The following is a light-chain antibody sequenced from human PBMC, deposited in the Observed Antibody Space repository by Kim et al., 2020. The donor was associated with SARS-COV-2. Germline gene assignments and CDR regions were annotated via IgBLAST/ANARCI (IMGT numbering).Light chain of an antibody. Sequence: DIQMTQSPSSLSASVGDRVTITCQASQDISNYLNWYQQKPGKAPKLLIYDASNLETGVPSRFSGSGSGTDFTFTISSLQPEDIATSYCQQYDNLSITFGQGTRLEIK. CDR3: QQYDNLSIT. J-gene: IGKJ5*01. V-gene: IGKV1-33*01. CDR1: QDISNY. CDR2: DAS.